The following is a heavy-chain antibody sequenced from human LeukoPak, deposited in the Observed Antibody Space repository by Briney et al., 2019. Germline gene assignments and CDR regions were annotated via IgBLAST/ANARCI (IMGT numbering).Heavy chain of an antibody. CDR1: GGSISSGGYS. V-gene: IGHV4-30-2*01. Sequence: SETLSLTCAVSGGSISSGGYSWSWIRQPPGKGLEWIGYINHSGNTNYNPSLKSRVTISVDTSKNQFSLKLSSVTAADTAVYYCARRAPYDYVWGSYRPQNFYFDYWGQGTLVTVSS. D-gene: IGHD3-16*02. CDR2: INHSGNT. J-gene: IGHJ4*02. CDR3: ARRAPYDYVWGSYRPQNFYFDY.